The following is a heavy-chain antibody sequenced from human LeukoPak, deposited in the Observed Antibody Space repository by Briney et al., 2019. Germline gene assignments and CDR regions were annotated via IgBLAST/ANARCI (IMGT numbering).Heavy chain of an antibody. CDR1: GYTFTSYD. CDR2: MNPNSGNT. CDR3: ARGQSSGWFDFDY. V-gene: IGHV1-8*02. J-gene: IGHJ4*02. Sequence: ASVKVSCKASGYTFTSYDINWVRQAPGQGLEWMGWMNPNSGNTGYAQKFQGRVTLTRNTSINTAYMELSTLRSEDTAVYYCARGQSSGWFDFDYWGQGTLVTVSS. D-gene: IGHD6-19*01.